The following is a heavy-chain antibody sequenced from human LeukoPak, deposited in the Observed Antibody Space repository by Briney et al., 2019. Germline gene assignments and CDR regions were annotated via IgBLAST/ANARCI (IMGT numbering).Heavy chain of an antibody. CDR3: ARDRSGHYYDSSGYYYVVGLFDY. V-gene: IGHV1-18*01. D-gene: IGHD3-22*01. CDR2: ISAYNGNT. Sequence: ASVKVSCKASGYTFTSYGISWVRQAPGQGLEWMGWISAYNGNTNYAQKLQGRVTMTTDTSTSTAYMELRSLRSDDTAVYYCARDRSGHYYDSSGYYYVVGLFDYWGQGTLVTVSS. J-gene: IGHJ4*02. CDR1: GYTFTSYG.